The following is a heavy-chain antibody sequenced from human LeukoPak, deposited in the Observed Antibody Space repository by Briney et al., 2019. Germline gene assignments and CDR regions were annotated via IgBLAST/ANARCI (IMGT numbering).Heavy chain of an antibody. CDR2: IYTSGST. V-gene: IGHV4-4*07. D-gene: IGHD3-3*01. Sequence: PSETLSLTCTVSGGSISSYYWSWIRQPPGKGLEWIGRIYTSGSTNYNPSLKSRVTMSVDTSKNQFSLKLSSVTAADPAVYYCAREGGMDDYDFWSGYRARNWFDPWGQGTLVTVSS. CDR1: GGSISSYY. CDR3: AREGGMDDYDFWSGYRARNWFDP. J-gene: IGHJ5*02.